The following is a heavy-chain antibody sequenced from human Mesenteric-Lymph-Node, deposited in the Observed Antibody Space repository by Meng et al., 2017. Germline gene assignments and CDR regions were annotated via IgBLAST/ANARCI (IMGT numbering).Heavy chain of an antibody. J-gene: IGHJ6*02. CDR3: ARDPIMITFGGVIPYGMDV. CDR1: GFTFSSYW. Sequence: GESLKISCAASGFTFSSYWMSWVRQAPGKGLEWVANIKQDGSEKYYVDSVKGRFTISRDNAKNSLYLQMNSLRAEDTAVYYCARDPIMITFGGVIPYGMDVWGQGTTVTVSS. D-gene: IGHD3-16*02. CDR2: IKQDGSEK. V-gene: IGHV3-7*01.